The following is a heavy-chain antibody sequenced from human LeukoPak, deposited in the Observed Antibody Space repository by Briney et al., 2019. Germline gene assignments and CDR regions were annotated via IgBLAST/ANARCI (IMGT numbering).Heavy chain of an antibody. J-gene: IGHJ4*02. V-gene: IGHV3-23*01. CDR3: AKERVVIIPTAIDY. CDR2: ISGSGGST. Sequence: GGFLRLSCAASGFTFSSYAMNWVRQAPGQGLEWVSAISGSGGSTYYADSVKGRFTISRDNSKNTLYLQMNSLRAEDAAIYYCAKERVVIIPTAIDYWGQGTLVTVSS. D-gene: IGHD2-2*01. CDR1: GFTFSSYA.